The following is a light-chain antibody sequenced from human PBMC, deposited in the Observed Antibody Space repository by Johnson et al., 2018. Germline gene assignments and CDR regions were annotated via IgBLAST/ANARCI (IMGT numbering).Light chain of an antibody. J-gene: IGLJ1*01. CDR1: SSNIGNNY. CDR3: GTWDSSLSAGNV. Sequence: QSVLTQPPSVSAARGQKVTISCSGSSSNIGNNYVSWYQQLPGTAPKLLIYENNKRPSGIPDRFSGSKYGTSATLGITGLQTGDEADYYCGTWDSSLSAGNVFGTGTKVTVL. V-gene: IGLV1-51*02. CDR2: ENN.